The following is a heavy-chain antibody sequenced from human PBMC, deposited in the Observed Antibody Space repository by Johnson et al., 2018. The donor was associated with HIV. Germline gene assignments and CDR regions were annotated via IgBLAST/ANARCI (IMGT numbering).Heavy chain of an antibody. V-gene: IGHV3-23*04. Sequence: QLVESGGGVVRPGGSLRLSCAASGFNFDDYGMSWVRQAPGKGLEWVSAISGSGGSTYYADSVKGRFTISRDISKNTLHLQMNGLRAEDTAVYYCARVAVRSFDIWGQGTMVTVSS. CDR3: ARVAVRSFDI. D-gene: IGHD3-10*01. CDR1: GFNFDDYG. J-gene: IGHJ3*02. CDR2: ISGSGGST.